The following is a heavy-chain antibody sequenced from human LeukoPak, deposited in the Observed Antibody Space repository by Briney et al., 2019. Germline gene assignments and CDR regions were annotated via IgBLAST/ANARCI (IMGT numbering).Heavy chain of an antibody. CDR1: GGSFSGYY. J-gene: IGHJ5*02. CDR2: INHSGST. CDR3: ASMYSGWSHNWLDP. D-gene: IGHD6-19*01. Sequence: SETLSLTCAVYGGSFSGYYWSWIRQPPGKGLEWIGEINHSGSTNYNPSLKSRVTISVDTSKNQFSLKLSSVTAADTAVYYCASMYSGWSHNWLDPWGQGTLVTVSS. V-gene: IGHV4-34*01.